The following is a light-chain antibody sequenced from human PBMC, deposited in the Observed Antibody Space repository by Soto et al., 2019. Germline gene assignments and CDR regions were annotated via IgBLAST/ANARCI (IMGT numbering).Light chain of an antibody. CDR3: RSYTSSSTRV. J-gene: IGLJ3*02. Sequence: QSALTQPASVSASPGQSMTISCTGTSSDVGGSNYVSWYQQHPGKAPKLMIYDVRNRPSGVSNRFSGSTSGNTASLTISGLQAEDEADYYCRSYTSSSTRVFGGGTKLTVL. CDR2: DVR. V-gene: IGLV2-14*01. CDR1: SSDVGGSNY.